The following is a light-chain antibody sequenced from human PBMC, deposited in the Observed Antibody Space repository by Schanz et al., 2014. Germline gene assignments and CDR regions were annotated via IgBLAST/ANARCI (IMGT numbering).Light chain of an antibody. V-gene: IGLV1-44*01. CDR2: SNN. CDR3: SSWDDSLNGWV. CDR1: SSNIGSNT. Sequence: QSVLTQPPSASGTPGQRVTISCSGSSSNIGSNTVNWYQQLPGTAPKLLIYSNNQRPSGVPDRFSGSKSGTSASLAISGLQSVDDSDYYCSSWDDSLNGWVFGGGTKLTVL. J-gene: IGLJ3*02.